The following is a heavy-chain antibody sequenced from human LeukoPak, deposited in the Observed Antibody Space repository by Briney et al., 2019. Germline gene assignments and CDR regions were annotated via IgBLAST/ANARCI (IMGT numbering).Heavy chain of an antibody. CDR3: ARGARSCGSTSCYSYFDY. D-gene: IGHD2-2*01. J-gene: IGHJ4*02. V-gene: IGHV1-3*02. CDR1: GYTFTSYA. Sequence: ASVKVSCKASGYTFTSYAIHWVRQAPGQRLEWMGWNNAGNGDTEYSQEFQGRTSLTRDTSASTAYMELSSLRSDDMAMYYCARGARSCGSTSCYSYFDYWGQGSLVTVSS. CDR2: NNAGNGDT.